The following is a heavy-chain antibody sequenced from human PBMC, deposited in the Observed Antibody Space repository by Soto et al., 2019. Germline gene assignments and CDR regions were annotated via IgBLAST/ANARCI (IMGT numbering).Heavy chain of an antibody. CDR3: ARGQLYYDFWCGFIPIDP. Sequence: QVQLVQSGAEVKKPGASVKVSCKASGYTFTSYDINWVRQATGQGLEWMGWMNPNSGNTGYAQKFQGRVTMTRNTSISTAYIELSSLRSEDTAVYYCARGQLYYDFWCGFIPIDPWGQGTLVTVSS. CDR1: GYTFTSYD. CDR2: MNPNSGNT. J-gene: IGHJ5*02. V-gene: IGHV1-8*01. D-gene: IGHD3-3*01.